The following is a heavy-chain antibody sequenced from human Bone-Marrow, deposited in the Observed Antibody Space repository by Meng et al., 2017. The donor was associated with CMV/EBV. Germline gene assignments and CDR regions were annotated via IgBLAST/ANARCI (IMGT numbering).Heavy chain of an antibody. CDR1: GFTFSSYA. CDR3: ATLEGWIVRGGYFDY. Sequence: GESLKISCAASGFTFSSYAMHWVRQAPGKGLEWVAVISYDGSNKYYADSVKGRFTISRDNSKNTLYLQMNSLRAEDTAVYYCATLEGWIVRGGYFDYWGQGTLVTVSS. CDR2: ISYDGSNK. V-gene: IGHV3-30*04. D-gene: IGHD2-21*01. J-gene: IGHJ4*02.